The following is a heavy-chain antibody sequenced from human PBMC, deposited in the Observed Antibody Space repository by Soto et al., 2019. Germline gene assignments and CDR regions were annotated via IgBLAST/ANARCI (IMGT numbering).Heavy chain of an antibody. CDR3: AKSEGGSLGYFDY. Sequence: GGSLRLSCAASGFTFSNYGMSWVRQAPGKGLEWVSAISGTGGSTYYADSVKGRFTISRDNSKNTLYLQMNSLRAEDTAVYYCAKSEGGSLGYFDYWGQGTLVTVSS. D-gene: IGHD3-16*01. J-gene: IGHJ4*02. CDR2: ISGTGGST. V-gene: IGHV3-23*01. CDR1: GFTFSNYG.